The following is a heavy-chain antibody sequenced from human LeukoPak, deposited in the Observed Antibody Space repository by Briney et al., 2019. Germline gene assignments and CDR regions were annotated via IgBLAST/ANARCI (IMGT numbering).Heavy chain of an antibody. CDR3: AKEGGVITMIVVAHYFDY. CDR2: ISYDGSNK. D-gene: IGHD3-22*01. V-gene: IGHV3-30*18. J-gene: IGHJ4*02. CDR1: GFTFSSYG. Sequence: SGGSLRLSCAASGFTFSSYGMHWVRQAPGKGLEGVAVISYDGSNKYYADSVKGRFTSSRDNSKNTLYLHMNSLRAENTAVYYCAKEGGVITMIVVAHYFDYWGQGTLVTVSS.